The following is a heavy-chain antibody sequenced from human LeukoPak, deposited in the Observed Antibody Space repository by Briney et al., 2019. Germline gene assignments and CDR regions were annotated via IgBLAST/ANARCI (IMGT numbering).Heavy chain of an antibody. Sequence: ASVKVSCKISGYGHSILSIHWVRQAPGEGLQWVGVIDPQDGQKIYAQPFHGRVTISEEIFSDTAYLELNSLRSEDTALCDCAAHLDRSYYYFDFWGQGTLVIVSS. D-gene: IGHD3-10*01. J-gene: IGHJ4*02. V-gene: IGHV1-24*01. CDR2: IDPQDGQK. CDR1: GYGHSILS. CDR3: AAHLDRSYYYFDF.